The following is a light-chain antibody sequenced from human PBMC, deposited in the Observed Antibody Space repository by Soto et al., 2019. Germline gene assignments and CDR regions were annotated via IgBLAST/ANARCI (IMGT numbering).Light chain of an antibody. CDR1: QSISGK. Sequence: EFVLTQSPGTLSLSPGERATLSCRASQSISGKLAWYQHRPGQAPRLLFYGASSRATGIPDRFIGSGSGTDFTLTITGLEPEDFAVYYCQQFHISRTFGQGTKGDIK. CDR2: GAS. CDR3: QQFHISRT. J-gene: IGKJ1*01. V-gene: IGKV3-20*01.